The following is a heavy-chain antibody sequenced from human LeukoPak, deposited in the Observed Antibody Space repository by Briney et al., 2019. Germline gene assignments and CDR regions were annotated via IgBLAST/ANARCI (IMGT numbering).Heavy chain of an antibody. CDR1: GFTFSSYA. Sequence: SGGSLTLSSAASGFTFSSYAMHWLRQAPGKGREGVADISYDGSNKYYADSVKGRFTISRDNSKNTLYLQMNSLRAEDTAVYYFSSLAGTYYYGSGSYSSFDYWGQGTLVTVSS. D-gene: IGHD3-10*01. V-gene: IGHV3-30*04. CDR3: SSLAGTYYYGSGSYSSFDY. J-gene: IGHJ4*02. CDR2: ISYDGSNK.